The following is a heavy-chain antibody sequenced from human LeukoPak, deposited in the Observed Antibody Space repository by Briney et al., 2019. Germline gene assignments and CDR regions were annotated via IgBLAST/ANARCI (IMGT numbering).Heavy chain of an antibody. CDR1: GGSISSYY. CDR3: ARDGVYYDSSGPGY. D-gene: IGHD3-22*01. Sequence: ETLSLTCTVSGGSISSYYWSWIRRPPGKGLEWIGYIYYSGSTNYNPSLKSRVTISVDTSKNQFSLKLSSVTAADTAVYYCARDGVYYDSSGPGYWGQGTQVTVSS. V-gene: IGHV4-59*01. J-gene: IGHJ4*02. CDR2: IYYSGST.